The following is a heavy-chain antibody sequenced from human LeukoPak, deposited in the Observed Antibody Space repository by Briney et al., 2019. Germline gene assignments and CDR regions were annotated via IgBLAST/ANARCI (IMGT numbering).Heavy chain of an antibody. CDR2: INPNSGGT. CDR3: ARVEGYCSSTSCRKDFDY. CDR1: GYTFTDYF. D-gene: IGHD2-2*01. V-gene: IGHV1-2*02. J-gene: IGHJ4*02. Sequence: ASVEVSCKASGYTFTDYFMHWVRQAPGQGLEWMGWINPNSGGTNYAQKFQGRVTMTRDTSISTAYMELSSLRSDDTAVYYCARVEGYCSSTSCRKDFDYWGQGTLVTVSS.